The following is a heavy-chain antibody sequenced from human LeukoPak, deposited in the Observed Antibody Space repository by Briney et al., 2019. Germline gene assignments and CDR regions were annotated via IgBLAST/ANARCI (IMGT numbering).Heavy chain of an antibody. D-gene: IGHD6-13*01. CDR1: GGSISSYY. J-gene: IGHJ4*02. CDR3: ARDGASSWYRYFDY. V-gene: IGHV4-59*01. Sequence: SETLSLTCTVSGGSISSYYWSWIRQPPGKGLEWIGYIYYSGSTNYNPSLESRVTISVDTSKNQFSLKLSSVTAADTAVYYCARDGASSWYRYFDYWGQGTLVAVSS. CDR2: IYYSGST.